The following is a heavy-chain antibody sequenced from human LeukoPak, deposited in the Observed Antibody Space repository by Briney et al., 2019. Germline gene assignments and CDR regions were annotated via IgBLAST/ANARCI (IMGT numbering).Heavy chain of an antibody. Sequence: SETLSLTCAVSGGSISSGGYSWSWIRQPPGKGLEWIGEINYSGSTKYNPSLKSRVTISVDTSKNQFSLKLSSVTAADTAVYYCARGGRIVGALDYWGQGTLVTVSS. CDR2: INYSGST. V-gene: IGHV4-61*08. CDR1: GGSISSGGYS. J-gene: IGHJ4*02. CDR3: ARGGRIVGALDY. D-gene: IGHD1-26*01.